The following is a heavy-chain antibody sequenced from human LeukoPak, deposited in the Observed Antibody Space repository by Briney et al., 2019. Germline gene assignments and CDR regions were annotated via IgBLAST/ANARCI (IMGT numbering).Heavy chain of an antibody. CDR1: GYTFTGYY. Sequence: ASVKVSCKASGYTFTGYYMHWVRQAPGQGLEWMGRINPNSGGTNYAQKLQGRVTMTTDTSTSTAYMELRSLRSDDTAVYYCARDSPYYCSSTSCYTGDAFDIWGQGTMVTVSS. J-gene: IGHJ3*02. CDR3: ARDSPYYCSSTSCYTGDAFDI. D-gene: IGHD2-2*02. V-gene: IGHV1-2*06. CDR2: INPNSGGT.